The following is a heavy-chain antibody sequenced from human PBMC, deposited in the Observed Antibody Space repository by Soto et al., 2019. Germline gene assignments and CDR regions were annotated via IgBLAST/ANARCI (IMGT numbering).Heavy chain of an antibody. CDR3: ARVHSGWLFDY. CDR1: GYTFTSYA. D-gene: IGHD3-10*01. Sequence: QVQLVQSGAEVKKPGASVKVSCKASGYTFTSYAMHWVRQAPGRRLEWMGWINAGNGNTKYSQKFQGRVTITRDTSASTAYMELSSLRSEDTAVYYCARVHSGWLFDYWGQGTLVTVSS. CDR2: INAGNGNT. V-gene: IGHV1-3*01. J-gene: IGHJ4*02.